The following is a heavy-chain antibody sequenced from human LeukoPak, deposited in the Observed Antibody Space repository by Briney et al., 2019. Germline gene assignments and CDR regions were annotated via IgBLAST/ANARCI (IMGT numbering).Heavy chain of an antibody. CDR3: ARDPMDTAMATS. D-gene: IGHD5-18*01. V-gene: IGHV4-59*01. CDR1: GGSISSYY. Sequence: SETLSLTYTVSGGSISSYYWSWIRQPPGKGLEWIGYIYYSGSTNYNPSLKSRVTISVDTSKNQFSLKLSSVTAADTAVYYCARDPMDTAMATSWGEGTLVTVSS. J-gene: IGHJ5*02. CDR2: IYYSGST.